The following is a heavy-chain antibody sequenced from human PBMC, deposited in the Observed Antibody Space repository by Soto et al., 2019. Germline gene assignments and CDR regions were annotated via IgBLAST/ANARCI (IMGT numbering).Heavy chain of an antibody. Sequence: KGLEWVSAISGSGGSTYYADSVKGRFTISRDNAKNTLYLQMNSLRAEETAVYYCAFFFFQAEDGIRDVRSVSAFLLNRSSDL. V-gene: IGHV3-23*01. D-gene: IGHD3-10*02. J-gene: IGHJ2*01. CDR3: AFFFFQAEDGIRDVRSVSAFLLNRSSDL. CDR2: ISGSGGST.